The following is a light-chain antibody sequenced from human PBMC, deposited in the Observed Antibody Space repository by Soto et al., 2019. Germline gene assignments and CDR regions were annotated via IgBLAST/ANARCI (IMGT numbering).Light chain of an antibody. CDR2: GAS. J-gene: IGKJ2*01. Sequence: EIVLTQSPGTLSLSPGERATLSCRASQSVSSSYLAWYQQNPDQAPRLLIYGASSRATGIPDRFSGSGSGTDFTLTISRLEPEDFAVYYCQQYGSSPPYTFGQGTKLEI. CDR3: QQYGSSPPYT. CDR1: QSVSSSY. V-gene: IGKV3-20*01.